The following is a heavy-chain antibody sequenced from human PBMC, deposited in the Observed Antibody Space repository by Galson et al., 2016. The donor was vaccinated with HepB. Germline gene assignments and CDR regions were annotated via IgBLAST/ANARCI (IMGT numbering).Heavy chain of an antibody. CDR3: TRVGPTGYYFDY. CDR1: GFTFSGYA. V-gene: IGHV3-23*01. CDR2: IGGSGQNT. J-gene: IGHJ4*02. Sequence: SLRLSCAASGFTFSGYAMSWVRQAPGKGLEWVSSIGGSGQNTYHADSVRGRFSVSRDNSRNTLSLQMNTRRAEDTAIYFCTRVGPTGYYFDYWGQGALVTVSS. D-gene: IGHD3-9*01.